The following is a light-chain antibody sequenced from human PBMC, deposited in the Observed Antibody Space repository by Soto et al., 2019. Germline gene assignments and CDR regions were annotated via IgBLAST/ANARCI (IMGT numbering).Light chain of an antibody. CDR1: QGIGVR. CDR3: LQVNSFPRT. Sequence: IQMTQSPSSLSASIGDRVIITCRASQGIGVRLAWFQQKPGKAPQYLIQSASTLQSGVPSRFSGSGSGTEFILTINRLKPEDVDIYYCLQVNSFPRTFGQGTKVDIK. J-gene: IGKJ1*01. CDR2: SAS. V-gene: IGKV1-12*01.